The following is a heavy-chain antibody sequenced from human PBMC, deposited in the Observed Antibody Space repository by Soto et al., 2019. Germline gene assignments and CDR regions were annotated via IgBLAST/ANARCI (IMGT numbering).Heavy chain of an antibody. CDR3: ARDTNFYASGSGVDY. J-gene: IGHJ4*02. CDR1: GFIVSGNY. D-gene: IGHD3-10*01. Sequence: GGSLRLSCAASGFIVSGNYMTWVRQAPGKGLEWVSLLYNGGATHYTDSVKGRFTISRDNAKSSLYLQMNSLRGEDTGVYYCARDTNFYASGSGVDYWGQGTLVTVSS. V-gene: IGHV3-53*01. CDR2: LYNGGAT.